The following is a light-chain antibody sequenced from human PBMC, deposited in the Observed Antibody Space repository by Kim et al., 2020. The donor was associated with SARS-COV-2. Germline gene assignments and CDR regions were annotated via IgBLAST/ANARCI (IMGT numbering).Light chain of an antibody. CDR3: QQYNNWPLT. CDR2: GAS. Sequence: PREGRTHAGWAHQSIGSNLDWHQQKPGQAPRLHIYGASTRATGIPAGFSGSGYGREFPLTNSSLQSEDFAVYFCQQYNNWPLTFGEGTKVDIK. J-gene: IGKJ4*01. V-gene: IGKV3-15*01. CDR1: QSIGSN.